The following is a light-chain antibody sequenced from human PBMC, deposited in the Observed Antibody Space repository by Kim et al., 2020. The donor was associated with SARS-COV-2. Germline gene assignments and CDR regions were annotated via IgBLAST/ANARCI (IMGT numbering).Light chain of an antibody. CDR1: QGISNW. J-gene: IGKJ3*01. CDR3: QQDNGFPVT. Sequence: SVGDTVTITCRASQGISNWLAWYQQKPGKAPKLLIYAASSLQSGVPSRFSGSGSGTDFTLTINNLQPEDFATYYCQQDNGFPVTFGPGTKVDIK. CDR2: AAS. V-gene: IGKV1-12*01.